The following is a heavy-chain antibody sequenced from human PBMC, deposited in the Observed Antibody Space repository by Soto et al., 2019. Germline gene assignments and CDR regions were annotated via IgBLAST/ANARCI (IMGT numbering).Heavy chain of an antibody. Sequence: FCGLSHHSKKVCVSWIRQPPGKALEWLARIDWDDEKYYSTSLKTRLTISKDTSKNQVVLTMTNMDPVDTATYYCARMRPTEDTYGYYYYLDYWGQGTPVTVSS. CDR3: ARMRPTEDTYGYYYYLDY. CDR1: GLSHHSKKVC. CDR2: IDWDDEK. V-gene: IGHV2-70*11. J-gene: IGHJ4*02. D-gene: IGHD3-22*01.